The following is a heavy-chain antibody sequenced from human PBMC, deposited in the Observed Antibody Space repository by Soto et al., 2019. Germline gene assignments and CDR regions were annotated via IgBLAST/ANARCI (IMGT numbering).Heavy chain of an antibody. CDR3: ARALYGDYYRAGPYFDY. CDR1: GYTFTSYG. CDR2: ISAYNGNT. D-gene: IGHD4-17*01. Sequence: GASVKVSCKASGYTFTSYGISWVRQAPGQGLEWMGWISAYNGNTNYAQKLQGRVTMTTDTSASTAYMELRSLRSDDTAVYYCARALYGDYYRAGPYFDYWGQGTLVTVSS. J-gene: IGHJ4*02. V-gene: IGHV1-18*01.